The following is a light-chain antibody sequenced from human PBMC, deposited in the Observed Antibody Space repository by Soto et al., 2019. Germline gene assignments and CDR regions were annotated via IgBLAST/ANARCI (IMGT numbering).Light chain of an antibody. V-gene: IGKV3-20*01. CDR1: QSLSSSY. J-gene: IGKJ2*01. CDR2: GAS. CDR3: QQYPGYT. Sequence: EIVLTQSPGTLSLSPGERATLSCRASQSLSSSYLAWYQQKPGQAPRLLIYGASSRATGIPGRFSGSGSGTDFTLTISRLEPEDFAVYYCQQYPGYTFGQGTNLEIK.